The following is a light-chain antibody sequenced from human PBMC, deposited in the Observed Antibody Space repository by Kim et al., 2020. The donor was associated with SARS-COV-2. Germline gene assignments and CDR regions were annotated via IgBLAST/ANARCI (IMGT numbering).Light chain of an antibody. J-gene: IGKJ2*01. CDR2: DVS. V-gene: IGKV3-11*01. Sequence: LSLSPGETATRSCRASQSVSTYLAWYQQKPGQAPRLLIYDVSNRATDIPARFSGSGSGTDFTLTISSLEAEDFAVYYCQQRSNWPTFGQGTKLEI. CDR3: QQRSNWPT. CDR1: QSVSTY.